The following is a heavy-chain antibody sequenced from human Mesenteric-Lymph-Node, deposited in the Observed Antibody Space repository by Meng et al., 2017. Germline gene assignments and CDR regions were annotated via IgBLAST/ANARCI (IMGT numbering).Heavy chain of an antibody. V-gene: IGHV4-34*12. CDR1: GGSLSGAY. CDR2: IIHGGSP. D-gene: IGHD2-8*02. CDR3: ARRPTGIDY. J-gene: IGHJ4*02. Sequence: QVQLQQGGAGRLKPSQTPSLTCAVNGGSLSGAYWNWIRQPPGKGLEWIGEIIHGGSPSYNPSLKSRVTISIDTSKNQLSLMLSSVTAADTAVYYCARRPTGIDYWGQGTLVTVSS.